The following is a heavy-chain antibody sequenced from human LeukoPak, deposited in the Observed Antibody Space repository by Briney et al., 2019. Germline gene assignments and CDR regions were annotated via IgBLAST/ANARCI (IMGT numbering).Heavy chain of an antibody. CDR1: GFTFSSYA. V-gene: IGHV3-23*01. CDR3: ARDGVVVITTPDY. CDR2: ISGSGGST. J-gene: IGHJ4*02. Sequence: PGGSLRLSCAASGFTFSSYAMSWVRQAPGKGLEWVSAISGSGGSTYYADSVKGRFTISRDNSKNSLYLQMNSLRAEDTAVYYCARDGVVVITTPDYWGQGTLVTVSS. D-gene: IGHD3-22*01.